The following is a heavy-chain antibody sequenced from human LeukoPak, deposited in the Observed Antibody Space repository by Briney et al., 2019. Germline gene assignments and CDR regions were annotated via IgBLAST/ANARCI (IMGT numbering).Heavy chain of an antibody. V-gene: IGHV4-59*01. J-gene: IGHJ4*02. Sequence: SETLSLTCTVSGGSISSYYWSWIRHPPGKGLEWTGYIYYSGSTNYNPSLKSRVTISVDTSKNQFSLKLSSVTAADTAVYYCARGGSPGDLLGYWGQGTLVTVSS. CDR1: GGSISSYY. D-gene: IGHD1-26*01. CDR3: ARGGSPGDLLGY. CDR2: IYYSGST.